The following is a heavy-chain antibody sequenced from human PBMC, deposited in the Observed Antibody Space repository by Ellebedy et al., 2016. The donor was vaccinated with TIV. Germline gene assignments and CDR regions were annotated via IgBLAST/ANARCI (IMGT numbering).Heavy chain of an antibody. J-gene: IGHJ4*01. V-gene: IGHV3-23*01. CDR2: ISDDGFST. CDR3: AKGGGSGWYMYPIDY. Sequence: GESLKISCTASGFTFRSYAMNWVRQAPGKGLEWVSGISDDGFSTYNADSVKGRFTISRDNSKNTLYLQMNSLRVEDAAIYYCAKGGGSGWYMYPIDYWGPGTLVTVSS. D-gene: IGHD6-19*01. CDR1: GFTFRSYA.